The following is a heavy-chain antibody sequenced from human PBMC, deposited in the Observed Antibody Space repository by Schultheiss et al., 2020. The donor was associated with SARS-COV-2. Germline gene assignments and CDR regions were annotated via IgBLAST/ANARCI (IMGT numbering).Heavy chain of an antibody. CDR1: GYTFTSYD. V-gene: IGHV1-8*01. CDR2: MNPNSGNT. J-gene: IGHJ6*02. CDR3: ARSYSSSWHTGGGTDMDV. Sequence: GGSLRLSCKASGYTFTSYDINWVRQATGQGLEWMGWMNPNSGNTGYAQKFQGRVTMTRNTSISTAYMELSSLRSEDTAVYYCARSYSSSWHTGGGTDMDVWGQGTTVTVSS. D-gene: IGHD6-13*01.